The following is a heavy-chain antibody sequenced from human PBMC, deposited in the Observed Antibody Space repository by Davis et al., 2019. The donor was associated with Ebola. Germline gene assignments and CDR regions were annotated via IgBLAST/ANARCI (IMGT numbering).Heavy chain of an antibody. CDR1: GFTFSSYS. J-gene: IGHJ3*02. CDR2: INHSGST. D-gene: IGHD5-24*01. CDR3: VGGRWLI. V-gene: IGHV4-34*08. Sequence: ESLKISCAASGFTFSSYSMNWVRQPPGKGLEWIGEINHSGSTNYNPSLKSRVTISVDTSKNQFSLKLSSVTAADTAVYYCVGGRWLIWGQGTMVTVSS.